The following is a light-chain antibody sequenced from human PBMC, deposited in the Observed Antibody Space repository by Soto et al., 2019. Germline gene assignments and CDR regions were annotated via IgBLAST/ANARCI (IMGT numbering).Light chain of an antibody. J-gene: IGKJ1*01. Sequence: ENVWTQSPGTLSLSPGERATLSCRTSQSVSSSYLAWYQQKPGQAPRLLIYGASSRATGIPDRFSGSGSGSDFTLTISRLEPEDVAVYYCQQYGSSRWTFGQGTKVEIK. CDR1: QSVSSSY. CDR3: QQYGSSRWT. V-gene: IGKV3-20*01. CDR2: GAS.